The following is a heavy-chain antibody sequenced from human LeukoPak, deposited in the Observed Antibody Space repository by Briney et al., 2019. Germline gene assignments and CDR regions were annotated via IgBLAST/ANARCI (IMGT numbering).Heavy chain of an antibody. Sequence: GGSLRLSCTASGFTFGDYAMNWVRQAPGKGLEWVSYISSSGSTIYYADSVKGRFTISRDNAKNSLYLQMNSLRAEDTAVYYCARVEQQPGVQHWGQGTLVTVSS. D-gene: IGHD6-13*01. CDR2: ISSSGSTI. CDR1: GFTFGDYA. J-gene: IGHJ1*01. V-gene: IGHV3-48*03. CDR3: ARVEQQPGVQH.